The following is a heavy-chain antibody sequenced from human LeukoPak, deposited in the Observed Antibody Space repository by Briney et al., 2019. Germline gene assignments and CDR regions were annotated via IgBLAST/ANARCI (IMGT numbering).Heavy chain of an antibody. CDR1: GYTFTSYD. J-gene: IGHJ6*03. Sequence: GASVKVSCKASGYTFTSYDINWVRQATGQGLEWMGWMNPNSGNTGYAQKFQGRVTITRNTSISTAYMELSSLRSEDTAVYYCARGHRQLARYYYYYMDVWGKGTTVTVPS. CDR2: MNPNSGNT. CDR3: ARGHRQLARYYYYYMDV. D-gene: IGHD6-6*01. V-gene: IGHV1-8*03.